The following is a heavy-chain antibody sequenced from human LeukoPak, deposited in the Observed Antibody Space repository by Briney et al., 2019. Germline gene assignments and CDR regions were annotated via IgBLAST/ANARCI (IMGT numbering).Heavy chain of an antibody. CDR3: ARGEGYYYYYMDV. Sequence: ASVKVSCKASGYTFTGYYMHWVRQAPGQGLEWMGWINPNSGGTNYAQKFQGRVTMTRDMSISTAYMELSRLRSDDTAVYYCARGEGYYYYYMDVWGKGTTVTVSS. CDR2: INPNSGGT. D-gene: IGHD3-16*01. V-gene: IGHV1-2*02. J-gene: IGHJ6*03. CDR1: GYTFTGYY.